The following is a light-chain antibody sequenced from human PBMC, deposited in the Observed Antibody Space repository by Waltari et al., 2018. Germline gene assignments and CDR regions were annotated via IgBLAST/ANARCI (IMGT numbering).Light chain of an antibody. CDR2: GTS. CDR1: SSNIGAGYD. Sequence: QSVLTQPPSVSGAPGQRVTISCTGSSSNIGAGYDVHWYQQLPGTAPKLLIYGTSNRPAWGPDRFSGAKSGTSASLAITGLQAEDEADYYCQSYDSSLSGVVFGGGTKLTVL. V-gene: IGLV1-40*01. J-gene: IGLJ2*01. CDR3: QSYDSSLSGVV.